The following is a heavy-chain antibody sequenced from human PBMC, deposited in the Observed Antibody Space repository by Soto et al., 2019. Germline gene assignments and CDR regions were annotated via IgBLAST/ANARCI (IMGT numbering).Heavy chain of an antibody. J-gene: IGHJ4*02. CDR2: ISGTGSI. Sequence: EVQLVESGGGLVQPGGSLRLSCAASGFSFSSYSMNWVRQAPGKGLEWLSYISGTGSIYYADSVKGRFTISRDNAKQSLYLQMNSLRDEDTAVYYCARDRYGSGSLFDSWGQGTLVTV. CDR1: GFSFSSYS. CDR3: ARDRYGSGSLFDS. D-gene: IGHD3-10*01. V-gene: IGHV3-48*02.